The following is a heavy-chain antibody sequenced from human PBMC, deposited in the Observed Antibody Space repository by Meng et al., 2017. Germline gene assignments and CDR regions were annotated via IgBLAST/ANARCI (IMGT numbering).Heavy chain of an antibody. CDR1: GFTFSSYS. J-gene: IGHJ3*02. CDR3: AKDIRGVVPPFTVTIIPDAFDI. V-gene: IGHV3-21*01. D-gene: IGHD4-17*01. CDR2: ISSSSSYI. Sequence: GGSLRLSCAASGFTFSSYSMNWVRQAPGKGLEWVSSISSSSSYIYYADSVKGRFTISRDNAKNSLYLQMNSLRAEDTAVYYCAKDIRGVVPPFTVTIIPDAFDIWGQGTMVTVSS.